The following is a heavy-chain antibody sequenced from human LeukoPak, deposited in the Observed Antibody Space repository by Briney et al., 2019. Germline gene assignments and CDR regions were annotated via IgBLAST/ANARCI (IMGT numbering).Heavy chain of an antibody. J-gene: IGHJ5*02. CDR3: ARGVPSTGGFDP. D-gene: IGHD1-26*01. Sequence: SETPSLTCAVYGGSFSGYYWSWIRQPPGKGLEWIGEINHSGSTNYNPSLKSRVTISVDTSKNQFSLKLSSVTAADTAVYYCARGVPSTGGFDPWGQGTLVTVSS. V-gene: IGHV4-34*01. CDR1: GGSFSGYY. CDR2: INHSGST.